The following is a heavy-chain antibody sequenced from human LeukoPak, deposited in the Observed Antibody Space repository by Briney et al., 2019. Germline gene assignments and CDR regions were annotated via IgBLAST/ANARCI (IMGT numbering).Heavy chain of an antibody. CDR2: ISGSGGST. J-gene: IGHJ4*02. Sequence: GGSLRLSCAASGFTFSSYAMSWVRQAPGKGLEWVSAISGSGGSTYYADSVKGRFTIARDNSKNTLYLRMNSLSAEKTAVYNCGRSVAGIDYWGQGTLVTVSS. CDR1: GFTFSSYA. V-gene: IGHV3-23*01. D-gene: IGHD6-19*01. CDR3: GRSVAGIDY.